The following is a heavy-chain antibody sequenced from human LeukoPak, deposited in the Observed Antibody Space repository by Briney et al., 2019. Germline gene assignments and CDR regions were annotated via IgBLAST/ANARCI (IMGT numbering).Heavy chain of an antibody. CDR3: AGSSCSSTSCYRGEYYFDY. D-gene: IGHD2-2*02. CDR2: IYTSGST. V-gene: IGHV4-4*07. J-gene: IGHJ4*02. Sequence: PSETLSLTCTVSGGSISSYYWSWIRQPAGKGLEWIGRIYTSGSTNHSPSLKSRVTMSVDTSKNQFSLKLSSVTAADTAVYYCAGSSCSSTSCYRGEYYFDYWGQGTLVTVSS. CDR1: GGSISSYY.